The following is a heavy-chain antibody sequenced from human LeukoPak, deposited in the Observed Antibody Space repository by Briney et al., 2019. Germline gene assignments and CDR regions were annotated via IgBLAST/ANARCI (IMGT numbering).Heavy chain of an antibody. D-gene: IGHD6-6*01. Sequence: SETLSLTCTVSGGSISSYYWSWIRQPPGKGLEWIGYIYYSGSTNYNPSLKSRVTISVDTSKNQFSLKLSSVTAADTAVYYCARERSSSSGIFDYWGQGTLVTVSS. V-gene: IGHV4-59*01. CDR3: ARERSSSSGIFDY. CDR1: GGSISSYY. J-gene: IGHJ4*02. CDR2: IYYSGST.